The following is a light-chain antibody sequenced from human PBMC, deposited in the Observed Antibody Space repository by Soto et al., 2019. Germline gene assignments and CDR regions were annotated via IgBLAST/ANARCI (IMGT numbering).Light chain of an antibody. J-gene: IGKJ5*01. CDR2: GAS. CDR1: QSVSGSY. CDR3: QQYGSSLL. Sequence: EIVLIQSPGTLSLSPGERVTLSCRASQSVSGSYLAWYQQKPGQAPRVLIYGASIRATGFPDRFSGSGSGTDFTLTISRLEPEDFAVYYCQQYGSSLLFGQGTRLEIK. V-gene: IGKV3-20*01.